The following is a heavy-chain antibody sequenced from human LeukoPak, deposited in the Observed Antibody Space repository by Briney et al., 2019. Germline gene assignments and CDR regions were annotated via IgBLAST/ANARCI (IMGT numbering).Heavy chain of an antibody. J-gene: IGHJ3*02. D-gene: IGHD3-3*02. Sequence: ASVKVSCKASGYTFTSYAISWVRQAPGQGLEWMGGIIPIFGTANYAQKFQGRVTITTDESTSTAYMELSSLRSEDTAVYYCAGNFGVVTYFRMANAFDIWGQGTMVTVSS. V-gene: IGHV1-69*05. CDR1: GYTFTSYA. CDR2: IIPIFGTA. CDR3: AGNFGVVTYFRMANAFDI.